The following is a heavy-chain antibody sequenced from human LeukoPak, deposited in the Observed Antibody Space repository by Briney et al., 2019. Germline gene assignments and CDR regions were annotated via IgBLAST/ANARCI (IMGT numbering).Heavy chain of an antibody. CDR3: ARAATLGYCSSTSCYIPYYYYGMDV. CDR2: INHSGST. Sequence: SETLSLTCAVYGGSFSGYYWSWIRQPPGKGLEWIGEINHSGSTNYNPSLKSRVTMSVDTSKNQFSLKLSSVTAADTAVYYCARAATLGYCSSTSCYIPYYYYGMDVWGQGTTVTVSS. V-gene: IGHV4-34*01. J-gene: IGHJ6*02. CDR1: GGSFSGYY. D-gene: IGHD2-2*02.